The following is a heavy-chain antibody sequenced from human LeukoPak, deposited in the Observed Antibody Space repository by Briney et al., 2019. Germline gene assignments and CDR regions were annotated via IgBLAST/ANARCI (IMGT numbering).Heavy chain of an antibody. CDR2: IYYSGST. V-gene: IGHV4-39*01. CDR1: GGSIGSSSYY. J-gene: IGHJ4*02. Sequence: PSETLSLTCTVSGGSIGSSSYYWGWIRQPPGKGLEWIGSIYYSGSTYYNPSLKSRVTISVDTSKNQFSLKLSSVTAADTAVYYCARVRPTYYYGSGSKGGYFDYWGQGTLVTVSS. D-gene: IGHD3-10*01. CDR3: ARVRPTYYYGSGSKGGYFDY.